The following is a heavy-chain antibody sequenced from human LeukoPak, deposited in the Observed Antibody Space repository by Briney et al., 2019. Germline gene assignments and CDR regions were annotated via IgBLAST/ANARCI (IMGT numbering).Heavy chain of an antibody. Sequence: SETLSLTCAVYGGSFSGYYWSWIRQPPGKGLEWIGEINHSGSTNYNPSLKSRVTISVDTSKNQFSLKLSSVTAADTAVYYCARDRTAMAYYRLIDYWGQGTLVTVSS. J-gene: IGHJ4*02. CDR1: GGSFSGYY. CDR3: ARDRTAMAYYRLIDY. CDR2: INHSGST. V-gene: IGHV4-34*01. D-gene: IGHD5-18*01.